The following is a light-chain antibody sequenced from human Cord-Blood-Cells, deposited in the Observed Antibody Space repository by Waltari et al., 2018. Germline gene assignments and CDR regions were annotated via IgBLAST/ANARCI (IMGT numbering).Light chain of an antibody. CDR1: QSVLYSSNNKNY. V-gene: IGKV4-1*01. CDR2: WAS. Sequence: DIVMTQSPDSLAVSLGERATINCKSSQSVLYSSNNKNYLAWYQQQPGQPPKLLIYWASTRGSGVPDRFSGSESGTDFTLTISSLQAEDVAVYYSQQYYSTPWTFGQGTKVEIK. J-gene: IGKJ1*01. CDR3: QQYYSTPWT.